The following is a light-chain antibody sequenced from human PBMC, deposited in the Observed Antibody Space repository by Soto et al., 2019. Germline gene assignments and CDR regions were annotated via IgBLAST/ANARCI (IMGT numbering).Light chain of an antibody. CDR2: RAS. CDR3: QQYNNWPPGT. V-gene: IGKV3-15*01. CDR1: QSVSSN. J-gene: IGKJ1*01. Sequence: EIVMTQSPATLSVSPGERATLSCRASQSVSSNLAWYQQKPGQAPRLLIYRASTRATGIPARFSCSGSGTEFTLTISSLQSEDFAVYYCQQYNNWPPGTFGQGTKVEIK.